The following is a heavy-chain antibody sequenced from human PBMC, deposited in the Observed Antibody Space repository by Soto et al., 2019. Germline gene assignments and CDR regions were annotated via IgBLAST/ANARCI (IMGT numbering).Heavy chain of an antibody. Sequence: LRLSCAGSGFTFSNFPLHWVRQAPGKGLEWVAVISFDGANKYYADSVKGRFALSRDNSKNTVFLQMNSLRRDDTAIYYCTRRTPVTTRYFQHWGQGTQVTV. CDR3: TRRTPVTTRYFQH. CDR1: GFTFSNFP. J-gene: IGHJ1*01. V-gene: IGHV3-30*09. D-gene: IGHD4-4*01. CDR2: ISFDGANK.